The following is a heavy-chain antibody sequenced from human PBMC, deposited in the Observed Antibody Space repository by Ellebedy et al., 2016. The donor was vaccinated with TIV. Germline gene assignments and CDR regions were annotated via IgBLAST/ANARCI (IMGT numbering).Heavy chain of an antibody. CDR3: ARRGERKQLVVGFDY. CDR2: LYYRGNT. J-gene: IGHJ4*02. CDR1: GVSISSSDYY. D-gene: IGHD6-6*01. Sequence: SETLSLTCTVSGVSISSSDYYWSWIRQPPGKGLEWIGSLYYRGNTYYKPSLKSRITISVDTSKNQFSLNLSSVTAADTAVYYCARRGERKQLVVGFDYWGQGTLVTVSS. V-gene: IGHV4-39*01.